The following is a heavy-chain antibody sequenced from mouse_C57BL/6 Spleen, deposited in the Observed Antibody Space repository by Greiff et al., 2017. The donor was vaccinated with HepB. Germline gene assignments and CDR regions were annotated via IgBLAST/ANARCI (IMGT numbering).Heavy chain of an antibody. V-gene: IGHV1-69*01. Sequence: QVQLQQPGAELVMPGASVKLSCKASGYTFTSYWMHWVKQRPGQGLVWIGEIDPSDSYTNYNQKFKGKSTLTVDKSSSTAYMQLSSLTSEDSAVYYCARPYEDYAMDYWGQGTSVTVSS. CDR1: GYTFTSYW. CDR2: IDPSDSYT. CDR3: ARPYEDYAMDY. J-gene: IGHJ4*01. D-gene: IGHD2-3*01.